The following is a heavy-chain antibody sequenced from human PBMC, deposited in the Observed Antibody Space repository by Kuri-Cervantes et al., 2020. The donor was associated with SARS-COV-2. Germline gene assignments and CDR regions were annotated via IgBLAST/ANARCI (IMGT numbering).Heavy chain of an antibody. Sequence: ASVKVSCKASGYTFANYGLSWVRQAPGQGLEWMGWISAYNGNTNYAQKLQGRVNMTTDTSTSTAYMELRSLRSDDTAVYYCARDIVGAPYYYYYYMAVWGKGTTVTVSS. CDR2: ISAYNGNT. CDR3: ARDIVGAPYYYYYYMAV. D-gene: IGHD1-26*01. J-gene: IGHJ6*03. CDR1: GYTFANYG. V-gene: IGHV1-18*01.